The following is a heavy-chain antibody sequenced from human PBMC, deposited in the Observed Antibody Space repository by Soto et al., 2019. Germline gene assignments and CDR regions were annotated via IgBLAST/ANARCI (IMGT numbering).Heavy chain of an antibody. J-gene: IGHJ4*02. Sequence: SVKVSCKTSGGTFSNYAINWVRQAPGQGLEWMGGIIPIFGTANYAQNFQGRVTITADESTSTAYMELSSLRSEDTAVYYCEREMSYYDSNGYFDYWGQGTLVTVYS. CDR2: IIPIFGTA. CDR1: GGTFSNYA. D-gene: IGHD3-22*01. V-gene: IGHV1-69*13. CDR3: EREMSYYDSNGYFDY.